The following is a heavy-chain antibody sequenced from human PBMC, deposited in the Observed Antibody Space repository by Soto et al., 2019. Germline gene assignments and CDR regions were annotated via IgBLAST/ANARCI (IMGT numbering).Heavy chain of an antibody. CDR3: ARAAYGMDV. V-gene: IGHV4-34*01. CDR2: INHSGST. J-gene: IGHJ6*02. Sequence: AALSLTCAVHGGSFSGYYWSWIRQPPGKGLEWIGEINHSGSTNYNPSLKSRVTISVDTSKNQFSLKLSSVTAADTAVYYCARAAYGMDVWGQGTTVTVSS. CDR1: GGSFSGYY.